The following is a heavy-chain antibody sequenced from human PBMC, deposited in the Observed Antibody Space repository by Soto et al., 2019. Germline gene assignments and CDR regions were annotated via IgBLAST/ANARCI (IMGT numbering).Heavy chain of an antibody. CDR2: IYVTGAV. CDR3: ARLRIATNNYKWFDP. Sequence: SETLSLTCAVYGGSFSGYYWSWIRQVPGKGLEWIGHIYVTGAVDYNPSLRDRITISQDTSERQFSLNLRLVTAADTAVYYCARLRIATNNYKWFDPWGQGTLVTVSS. J-gene: IGHJ5*02. V-gene: IGHV4-34*09. D-gene: IGHD2-21*01. CDR1: GGSFSGYY.